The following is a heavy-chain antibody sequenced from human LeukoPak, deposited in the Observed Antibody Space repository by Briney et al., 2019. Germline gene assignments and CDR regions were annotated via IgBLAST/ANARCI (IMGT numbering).Heavy chain of an antibody. J-gene: IGHJ4*02. CDR1: GGTFSSYA. V-gene: IGHV1-69*05. CDR3: ARGVRTGDGDY. D-gene: IGHD7-27*01. Sequence: ASVKVSCKASGGTFSSYAISWVRQAPGQGLEWMGGIIPIFGTANYAQKFQGRVTMTRNTSISTAYMELSSLRSEDTAVYYCARGVRTGDGDYWGQGTLVTVSS. CDR2: IIPIFGTA.